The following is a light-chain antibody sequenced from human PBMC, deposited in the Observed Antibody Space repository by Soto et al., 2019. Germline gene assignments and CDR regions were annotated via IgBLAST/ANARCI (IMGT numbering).Light chain of an antibody. J-gene: IGLJ2*01. V-gene: IGLV2-11*01. CDR2: DVT. CDR1: SSDVGGYNY. CDR3: SSYAGSYTLV. Sequence: QSALTQPRSVSGSPGQSVTISCTGTSSDVGGYNYVSWYQQHPGKAPKLIIYDVTKRPSGVPDRFSGSKSGNTASLIISGLRAEDEAGYSCSSYAGSYTLVFGGGTKVTVL.